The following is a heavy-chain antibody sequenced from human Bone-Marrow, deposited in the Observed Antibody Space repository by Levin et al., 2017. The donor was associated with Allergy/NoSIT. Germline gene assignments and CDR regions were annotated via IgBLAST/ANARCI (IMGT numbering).Heavy chain of an antibody. CDR2: AFYRGST. Sequence: SQTLSLTCSVSDASISSYYWTWIRQPPGKGLEWIGYAFYRGSTNYNPSLTGRVTISVDTPKRQVSLKLTSVTAADTAVYDCARALPQEGRGAFDLWGRGTLVTVSS. CDR3: ARALPQEGRGAFDL. D-gene: IGHD3-10*01. CDR1: DASISSYY. V-gene: IGHV4-59*01. J-gene: IGHJ2*01.